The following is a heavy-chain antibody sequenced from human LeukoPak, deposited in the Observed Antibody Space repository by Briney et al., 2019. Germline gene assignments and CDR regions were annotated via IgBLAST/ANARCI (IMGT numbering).Heavy chain of an antibody. Sequence: SETLSLTCTVSGGSISSYYWSWIRQRPGKGLEWIGYIYYGGSTYSSPSLKSRVTISADTSKNEFSLKLTSVTAADTAVYYCARSSVSGTYSGGYWGQGILVTISS. J-gene: IGHJ4*02. CDR1: GGSISSYY. V-gene: IGHV4-59*08. CDR2: IYYGGST. D-gene: IGHD3-10*01. CDR3: ARSSVSGTYSGGY.